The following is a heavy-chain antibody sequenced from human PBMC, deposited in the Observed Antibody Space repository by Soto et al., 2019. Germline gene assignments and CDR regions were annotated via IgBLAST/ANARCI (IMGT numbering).Heavy chain of an antibody. V-gene: IGHV3-15*01. CDR2: IKSKTDGGST. CDR3: TTAIQAVDSDY. CDR1: GFTVSNAW. J-gene: IGHJ4*02. Sequence: GGSLRLSCAASGFTVSNAWMSWVRQAPGKGLEWVGRIKSKTDGGSTDYAAPVKGRFTISRDDSKNTLYLQMNSLKTDDTAVYYCTTAIQAVDSDYWGQGTLVTVSS. D-gene: IGHD5-12*01.